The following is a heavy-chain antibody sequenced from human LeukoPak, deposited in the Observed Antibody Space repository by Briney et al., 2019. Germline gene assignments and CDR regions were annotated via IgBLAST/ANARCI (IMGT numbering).Heavy chain of an antibody. J-gene: IGHJ4*02. CDR1: GDSLSCRGSCF. D-gene: IGHD7-27*01. CDR3: AKEDYWGYYFDS. V-gene: IGHV4-61*02. Sequence: SETLSLTCNVSGDSLSCRGSCFWSWIRQPAGKGLEWIGRVYASGSTHYNPSLKSRVTISVDTSENHFSLKLNSVTAADTAVYFCAKEDYWGYYFDSWGQGTLVTVSS. CDR2: VYASGST.